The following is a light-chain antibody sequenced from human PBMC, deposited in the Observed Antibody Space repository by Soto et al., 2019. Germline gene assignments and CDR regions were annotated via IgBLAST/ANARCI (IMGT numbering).Light chain of an antibody. CDR1: QSITNW. J-gene: IGKJ2*01. Sequence: DIQMTQSPSTLSASVGDRVTITCRASQSITNWLAWYQQKPGKAPKLLIYKASSLESGVPSRFSGSGSETEFTLTISSLQPDDFATYYCQQYRSYSTFGQGTKLEIK. CDR3: QQYRSYST. CDR2: KAS. V-gene: IGKV1-5*03.